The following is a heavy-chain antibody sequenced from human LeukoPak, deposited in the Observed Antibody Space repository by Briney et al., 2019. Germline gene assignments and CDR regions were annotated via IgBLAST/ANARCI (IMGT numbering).Heavy chain of an antibody. CDR1: GFSLRGYW. CDR3: ARGGYSFDY. D-gene: IGHD5-12*01. V-gene: IGHV3-7*01. Sequence: GGSLRLSCAAYGFSLRGYWMSWVRQAPGKGLEWVARLHADGNEKYFVHSVKGRFTVSRDNAKDSLYLQMNSLRVEDTAVYYCARGGYSFDYLGQGALVTVSS. CDR2: LHADGNEK. J-gene: IGHJ4*02.